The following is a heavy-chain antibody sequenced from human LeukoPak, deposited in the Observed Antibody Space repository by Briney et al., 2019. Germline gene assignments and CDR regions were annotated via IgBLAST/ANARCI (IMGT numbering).Heavy chain of an antibody. CDR2: TYYRAKWYN. CDR1: GDSVSSKSAA. D-gene: IGHD1-26*01. CDR3: ARSVGDLDY. Sequence: SQTLSLTCAISGDSVSSKSAAWNWIRQSPSRGLEWLGRTYYRAKWYNEYAVSVKSRVTINPNTSKNQFSLHLNSVTPEDTAVYYCARSVGDLDYWGQGTLVTVSS. V-gene: IGHV6-1*01. J-gene: IGHJ4*02.